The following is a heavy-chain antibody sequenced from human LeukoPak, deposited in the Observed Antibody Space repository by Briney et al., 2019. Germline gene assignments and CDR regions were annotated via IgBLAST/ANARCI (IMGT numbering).Heavy chain of an antibody. V-gene: IGHV3-23*01. Sequence: GGSLRLSCAASGFTFNSYAMSWVRQAPGKGLEWVSAIRGSGGSTYYADSVKGRFTISRDNSKNTLYLQMNSLRAEDTAVYYCAKSDYYDSSGYYKYYFDYWGQGTLVTVSS. CDR2: IRGSGGST. CDR1: GFTFNSYA. CDR3: AKSDYYDSSGYYKYYFDY. D-gene: IGHD3-22*01. J-gene: IGHJ4*02.